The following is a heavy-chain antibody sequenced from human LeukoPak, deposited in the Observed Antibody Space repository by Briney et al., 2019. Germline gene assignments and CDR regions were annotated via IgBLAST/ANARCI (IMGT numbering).Heavy chain of an antibody. CDR3: AKDRYYYYGMDV. V-gene: IGHV3-9*01. J-gene: IGHJ6*02. CDR1: GFTFDDYA. Sequence: GGSLRLSCAASGFTFDDYAMHWVRQAPGKGLEWVSGISWNGGSIGYADSVKGRFTISRDNAKNSLYLQMNSLRAEDTALYYCAKDRYYYYGMDVWGQGTTVTVSS. CDR2: ISWNGGSI.